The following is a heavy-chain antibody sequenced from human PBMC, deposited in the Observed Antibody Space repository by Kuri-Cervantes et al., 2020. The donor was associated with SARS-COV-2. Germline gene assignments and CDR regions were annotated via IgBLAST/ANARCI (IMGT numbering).Heavy chain of an antibody. CDR1: GYTFSSYA. V-gene: IGHV1-69*05. J-gene: IGHJ4*02. D-gene: IGHD6-6*01. CDR2: IIPIFGTA. Sequence: SVKVSCKASGYTFSSYAISWVRQAPGQGLEWMGGIIPIFGTANYAQKFQGRVTITTDESTSTAYMELSSLRSEDTAVYYCARVKDSSSSYFDYWGQGTLVTVSS. CDR3: ARVKDSSSSYFDY.